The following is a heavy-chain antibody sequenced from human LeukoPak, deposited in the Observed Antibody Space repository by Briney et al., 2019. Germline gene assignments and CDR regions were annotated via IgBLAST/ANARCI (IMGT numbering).Heavy chain of an antibody. D-gene: IGHD3-3*01. J-gene: IGHJ4*02. CDR2: IYTSGST. CDR3: ARKYYDFWSGPYYFDY. CDR1: GGSISSYY. Sequence: SETLSLTCTVSGGSISSYYWSWIWQPAGKGLEWIGRIYTSGSTNYNPSLKSRVTMSVDTSKNQFSLKLSSVTAADTAVYYCARKYYDFWSGPYYFDYWGQGTLVTVSS. V-gene: IGHV4-4*07.